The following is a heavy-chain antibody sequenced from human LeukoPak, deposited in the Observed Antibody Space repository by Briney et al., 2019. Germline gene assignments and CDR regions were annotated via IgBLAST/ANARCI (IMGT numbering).Heavy chain of an antibody. J-gene: IGHJ6*03. CDR3: ARERGSSWRYYYMDV. CDR2: ISAYNGNT. V-gene: IGHV1-18*01. Sequence: ASVKVSCKASGYTFTSYGISWVRQAPGQGLEWMGWISAYNGNTNYAQKLQGRVTMTRDTSISTAYMELSRLRSDDTAVYYCARERGSSWRYYYMDVWGKGTTVTVSS. D-gene: IGHD6-13*01. CDR1: GYTFTSYG.